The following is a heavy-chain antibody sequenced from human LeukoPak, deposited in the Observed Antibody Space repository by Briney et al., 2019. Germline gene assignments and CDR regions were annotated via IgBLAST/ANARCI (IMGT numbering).Heavy chain of an antibody. D-gene: IGHD1-26*01. CDR2: INHSGST. CDR1: GGSFSGYY. CDR3: ARAPGPGSYLLGGPKYYFDY. Sequence: SETLSLTCAVYGGSFSGYYWSWIRQPPGKGLEWIGEINHSGSTNYNPSLKSRVTISVDTSKNQFSLKLNSVTAADTAVYYCARAPGPGSYLLGGPKYYFDYWGQGTLVTVSS. V-gene: IGHV4-34*01. J-gene: IGHJ4*02.